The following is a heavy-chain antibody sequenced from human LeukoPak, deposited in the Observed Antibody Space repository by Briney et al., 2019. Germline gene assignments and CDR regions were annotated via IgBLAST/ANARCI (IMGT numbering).Heavy chain of an antibody. J-gene: IGHJ4*02. CDR1: GFTFSSYA. CDR3: AKDRDSSSWFDY. D-gene: IGHD6-13*01. CDR2: ISGSGGST. Sequence: GGSLRLSCAASGFTFSSYAISWVRQAPGKGLEWVSAISGSGGSTYYADSVKGRFTISRDNSKNTLYLQMNSLRAEDTAVYYCAKDRDSSSWFDYWGQGTLVTVSS. V-gene: IGHV3-23*01.